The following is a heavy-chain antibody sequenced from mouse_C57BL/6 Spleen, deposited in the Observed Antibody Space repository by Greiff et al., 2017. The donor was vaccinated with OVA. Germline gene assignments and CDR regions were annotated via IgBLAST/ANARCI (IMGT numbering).Heavy chain of an antibody. CDR2: ISDGGSYT. V-gene: IGHV5-4*01. CDR1: GFTFSSYA. CDR3: ARDRAGSSYSYYFDY. Sequence: EVKLVESGGGLVKPGGSLKLSCAASGFTFSSYAMSWVRQTPEKRLEWVATISDGGSYTYYPDNVKGRFTISRDNAKNNLYLQMSHLKSEDTAMYYCARDRAGSSYSYYFDYWGQGTTLTVSS. J-gene: IGHJ2*01. D-gene: IGHD1-1*01.